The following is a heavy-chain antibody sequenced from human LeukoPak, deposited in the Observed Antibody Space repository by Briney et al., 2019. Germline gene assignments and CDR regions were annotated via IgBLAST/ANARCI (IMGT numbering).Heavy chain of an antibody. V-gene: IGHV1-2*02. CDR3: ARTYCDTTACSNWFVP. CDR2: INPNTGGT. D-gene: IGHD2/OR15-2a*01. J-gene: IGHJ5*02. Sequence: ASVKVSCKASGYTFIGYYIHWVRQAPGQGLEWMGWINPNTGGTNYAQKFQGRVTMTRDTSINTVYMDLSRLRSDDTAVYYCARTYCDTTACSNWFVPWGQGTLVTVSS. CDR1: GYTFIGYY.